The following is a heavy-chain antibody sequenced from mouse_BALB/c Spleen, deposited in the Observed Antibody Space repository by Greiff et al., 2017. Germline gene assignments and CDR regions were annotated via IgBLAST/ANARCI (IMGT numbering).Heavy chain of an antibody. V-gene: IGHV1-55*01. CDR3: AREYYYGSTWFAY. D-gene: IGHD1-1*01. Sequence: QVHVKQPGAELVKPGTSVKLSCKASGYNFTSYWINWVKLRPGQGLEWIGDIYPGSGSTNYNEKFKSKATLTVDTSSSTAYMQLSSLASEDSALYYCAREYYYGSTWFAYWGQGTLVTVSA. CDR1: GYNFTSYW. CDR2: IYPGSGST. J-gene: IGHJ3*01.